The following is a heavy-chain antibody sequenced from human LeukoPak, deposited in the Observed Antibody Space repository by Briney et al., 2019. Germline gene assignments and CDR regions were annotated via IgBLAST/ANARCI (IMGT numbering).Heavy chain of an antibody. CDR1: GFTFSSYW. D-gene: IGHD6-6*01. V-gene: IGHV3-7*01. Sequence: GGSLRLSCAASGFTFSSYWMSWVRQAPGKGLEWVANIKQDGSEKYYVDSVKGRFTISRDNAKNSLYLQMNSLRAEDTAVYYCARDARPPPEFPYSSSPVDYWGQGTLVTVSS. CDR3: ARDARPPPEFPYSSSPVDY. J-gene: IGHJ4*02. CDR2: IKQDGSEK.